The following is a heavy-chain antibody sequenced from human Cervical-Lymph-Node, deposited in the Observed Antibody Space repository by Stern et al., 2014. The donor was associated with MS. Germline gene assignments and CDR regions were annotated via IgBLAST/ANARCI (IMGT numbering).Heavy chain of an antibody. Sequence: EVQLVQSGGGLVKPGGSLRLSCAASGFTFSSYSMNWVRQAPGKGLEWVSSISSSSSYIYHADSVKGRFAISRDNAKNSLYLQMNSLRAEDTAVYYCARDKVGATFPDEYYYYYGMDVWGQGTTVTVSS. CDR1: GFTFSSYS. D-gene: IGHD1-26*01. CDR2: ISSSSSYI. J-gene: IGHJ6*02. CDR3: ARDKVGATFPDEYYYYYGMDV. V-gene: IGHV3-21*01.